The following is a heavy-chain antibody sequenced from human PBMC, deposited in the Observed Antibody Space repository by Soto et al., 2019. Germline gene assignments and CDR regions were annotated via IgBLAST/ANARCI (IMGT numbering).Heavy chain of an antibody. D-gene: IGHD2-15*01. CDR3: AKDLHIVVVVAATPGVVDY. Sequence: EVQLLESGGGLVQPGGSLRLSCAASGFTFSSYAMSWVRQAPGKGLEWVSAISGSGGSTYYADSVKGRFTISRDNSKNTLYLQMNSLRAEDTAVYYCAKDLHIVVVVAATPGVVDYWGQGTLVTVSS. J-gene: IGHJ4*02. CDR1: GFTFSSYA. V-gene: IGHV3-23*01. CDR2: ISGSGGST.